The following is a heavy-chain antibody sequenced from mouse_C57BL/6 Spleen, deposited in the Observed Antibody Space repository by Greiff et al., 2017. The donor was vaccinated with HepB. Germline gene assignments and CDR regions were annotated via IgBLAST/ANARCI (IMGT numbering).Heavy chain of an antibody. V-gene: IGHV14-1*01. J-gene: IGHJ3*01. CDR1: GFNIKDYY. CDR2: IDPEDGDT. Sequence: VQLQQSGAELVRPGASVKLSCTASGFNIKDYYMHWVKQRPEQGLEWIGRIDPEDGDTEYAPKFQGKATMTADTSSNTAYLQLSSLTSEDTAIYYCAYDGYYLGFAYWGQGTLVTVSA. CDR3: AYDGYYLGFAY. D-gene: IGHD2-3*01.